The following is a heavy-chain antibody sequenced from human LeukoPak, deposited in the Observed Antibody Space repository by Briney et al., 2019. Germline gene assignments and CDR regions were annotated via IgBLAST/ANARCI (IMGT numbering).Heavy chain of an antibody. CDR1: GFTVSSNY. V-gene: IGHV3-66*01. CDR3: ARDLAGLRRYYYYGMDV. Sequence: SGGSLRLSCAASGFTVSSNYMSWVRQAPGKGLEWVSVIYSGGSTYYADSVKGRFTISRDNSKNTLYLQMNSLRAEDTAVYYCARDLAGLRRYYYYGMDVWGQGTTVTVSS. CDR2: IYSGGST. J-gene: IGHJ6*02. D-gene: IGHD3-3*02.